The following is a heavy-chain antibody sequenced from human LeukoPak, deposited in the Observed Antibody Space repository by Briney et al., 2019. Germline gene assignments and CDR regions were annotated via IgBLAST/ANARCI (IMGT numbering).Heavy chain of an antibody. CDR1: GGTFSSYA. D-gene: IGHD6-19*01. J-gene: IGHJ4*02. CDR3: ARSGSSGCPDY. Sequence: SVKVSCKASGGTFSSYAISWVRQAPGQGLEWMGRIIPILGIANYAQKFQGRVTITADKSTSTAYMELSSLRSEDTAVYYCARSGSSGCPDYWGQGTLVTVSS. V-gene: IGHV1-69*04. CDR2: IIPILGIA.